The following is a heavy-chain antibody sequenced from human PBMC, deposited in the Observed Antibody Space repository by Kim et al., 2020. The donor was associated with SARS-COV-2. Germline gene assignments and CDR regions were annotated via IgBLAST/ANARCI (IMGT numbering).Heavy chain of an antibody. CDR2: MDPDSGNT. CDR1: GYTFTSYD. Sequence: ASVKVSCKVFGYTFTSYDINWVRQATDQGLEWMGWMDPDSGNTGYAQKFHGRLSMTRDTSINTAYMELTTLTSDDTAVYYCARTYSRTTVSAAGTAHWGQGTLAT. D-gene: IGHD6-13*01. CDR3: ARTYSRTTVSAAGTAH. J-gene: IGHJ4*02. V-gene: IGHV1-8*02.